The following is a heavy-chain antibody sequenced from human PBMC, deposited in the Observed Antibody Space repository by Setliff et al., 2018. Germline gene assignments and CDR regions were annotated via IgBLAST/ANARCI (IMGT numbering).Heavy chain of an antibody. CDR2: ISAYNGNI. CDR1: ANSFSGYY. V-gene: IGHV1-18*04. D-gene: IGHD3-22*01. Sequence: ASVKVSCKASANSFSGYYFHWVRQAPGQGLEWMGWISAYNGNINYAQKFQGRVTMTTDTSTSTVYMELSSLRTEDTAVYYCARGYYDSYARYYVVGDYWGQGTPVTVSS. CDR3: ARGYYDSYARYYVVGDY. J-gene: IGHJ4*02.